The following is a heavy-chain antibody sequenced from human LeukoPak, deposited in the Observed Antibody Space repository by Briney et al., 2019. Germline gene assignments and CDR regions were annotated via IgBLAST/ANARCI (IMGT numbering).Heavy chain of an antibody. V-gene: IGHV3-23*01. J-gene: IGHJ4*02. CDR1: GFTFSSHA. CDR2: ISGSGVGT. D-gene: IGHD6-13*01. Sequence: PGGSLRLSYAASGFTFSSHAMSWVRQAPGEGLEWVSVISGSGVGTYYADSVKGRFTISRDNAKNSLFLQMNSLRAEDTAVYYCARSLSAAENYWGQGTLVTVSS. CDR3: ARSLSAAENY.